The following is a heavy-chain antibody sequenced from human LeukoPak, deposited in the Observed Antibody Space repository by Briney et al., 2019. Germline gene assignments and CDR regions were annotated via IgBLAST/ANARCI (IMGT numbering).Heavy chain of an antibody. J-gene: IGHJ6*03. CDR2: IYDTDTT. D-gene: IGHD3-10*01. V-gene: IGHV3-53*01. CDR3: AIERDSSIRGVLGAMDA. Sequence: SGGSLRLSCSPSEVSDTGNYMGWVRQAPGRGLEGVSLIYDTDTTHSADPVKDPFTSSRGKAKHTVYLQMNDLRVEDTAVYYWAIERDSSIRGVLGAMDAWGKGTTVTVSS. CDR1: EVSDTGNY.